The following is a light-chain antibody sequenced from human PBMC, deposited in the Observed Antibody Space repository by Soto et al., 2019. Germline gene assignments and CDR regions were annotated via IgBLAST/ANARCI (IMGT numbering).Light chain of an antibody. CDR1: QSISTN. V-gene: IGKV1-39*01. CDR3: QQSYSTPRT. CDR2: AAS. J-gene: IGKJ2*02. Sequence: DIQMTQSPSSLSASEGDRVTITCRASQSISTNLDWYQQKVGKAPKLLIYAASSLQRGVPSRFSGSGSGTDFTLNISSLQPEDFATYYCQQSYSTPRTFGQGTKLEIK.